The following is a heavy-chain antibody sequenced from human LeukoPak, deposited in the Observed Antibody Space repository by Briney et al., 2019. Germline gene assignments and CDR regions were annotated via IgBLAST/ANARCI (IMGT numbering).Heavy chain of an antibody. J-gene: IGHJ4*02. CDR2: IDPSDSYT. V-gene: IGHV5-10-1*01. Sequence: GESLRISCKGSGYSFTSYWISWARQMPGKGLEWMGRIDPSDSYTNYSPSFQGHVTISADKSISTAYLQWSSLKASDTAMYYCARESYFDILTGSSFDYWGQGTLVTVSS. CDR3: ARESYFDILTGSSFDY. CDR1: GYSFTSYW. D-gene: IGHD3-9*01.